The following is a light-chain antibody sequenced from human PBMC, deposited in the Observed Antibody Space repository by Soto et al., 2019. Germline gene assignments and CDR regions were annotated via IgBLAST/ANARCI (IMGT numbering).Light chain of an antibody. Sequence: LMHSAGGLSLSPGERATLSFMASQSVSSSYLAWYQQKPGQAPRLLIYGASSRATGIPDRFSGSGSGTDFTLTISRLEPEDFAVYYCQQYGSSPATFGQGTKVDIK. J-gene: IGKJ1*01. V-gene: IGKV3-20*01. CDR1: QSVSSSY. CDR2: GAS. CDR3: QQYGSSPAT.